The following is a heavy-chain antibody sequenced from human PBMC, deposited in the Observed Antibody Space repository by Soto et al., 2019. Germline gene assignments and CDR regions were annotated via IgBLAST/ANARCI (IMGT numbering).Heavy chain of an antibody. D-gene: IGHD2-15*01. V-gene: IGHV4-34*01. CDR2: INHSGST. CDR1: GGSFSGYY. CDR3: ARIIVVDLNAFDI. J-gene: IGHJ3*02. Sequence: SETLSLTCAVYGGSFSGYYWSWIRQPPGKGLEWIGEINHSGSTNYNPSLKSRVTISVDTSKNQFSLKLSSVTAADTAVYYCARIIVVDLNAFDIWGQGTMVTVSS.